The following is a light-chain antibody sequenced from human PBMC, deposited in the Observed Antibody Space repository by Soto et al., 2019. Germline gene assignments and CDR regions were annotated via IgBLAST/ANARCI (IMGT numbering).Light chain of an antibody. CDR2: EVN. J-gene: IGLJ2*01. V-gene: IGLV2-8*01. CDR1: SSDIGYYNY. Sequence: QSALTQPASVSGSPGQSITISCTGTSSDIGYYNYVSWYQQHPGKAPKLMIYEVNKRPSWVPNRFSGSKSGNTASLTVSGLQAEDEADYFCSSYAGNNIMIFGGGTKLTVL. CDR3: SSYAGNNIMI.